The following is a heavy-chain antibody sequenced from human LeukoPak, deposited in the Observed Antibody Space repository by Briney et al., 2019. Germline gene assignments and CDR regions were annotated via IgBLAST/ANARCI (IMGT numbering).Heavy chain of an antibody. Sequence: ASVKVSCKASGYTFTSYDINWVRQAPGQGLEWMGWMNPNSGNTGYAQTFQGRVTMTRNTSISTAYMELSSRRSEDTAVYYCARGRASSWYGDGVYYYGMDVWGQGTTVTVSS. D-gene: IGHD6-13*01. CDR1: GYTFTSYD. CDR3: ARGRASSWYGDGVYYYGMDV. V-gene: IGHV1-8*01. CDR2: MNPNSGNT. J-gene: IGHJ6*02.